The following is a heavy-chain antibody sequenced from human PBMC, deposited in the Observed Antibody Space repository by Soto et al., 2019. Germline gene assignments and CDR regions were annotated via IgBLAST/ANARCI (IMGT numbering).Heavy chain of an antibody. V-gene: IGHV4-59*08. Sequence: SETLSLTCTVSVGSISSYYWSWIRQPPGKGLEWIGYIYYSGSTNYNPSLKSRVTISVDTSKNQFSLKLSSVTAADTAVYYCGRHRRRTIFGVVSSLNYYYYYMDVWGKGTTVTVSS. J-gene: IGHJ6*03. CDR3: GRHRRRTIFGVVSSLNYYYYYMDV. CDR1: VGSISSYY. CDR2: IYYSGST. D-gene: IGHD3-3*01.